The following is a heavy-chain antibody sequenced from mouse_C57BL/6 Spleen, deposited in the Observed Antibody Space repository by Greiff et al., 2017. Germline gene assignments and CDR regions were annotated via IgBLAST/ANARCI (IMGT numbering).Heavy chain of an antibody. CDR1: GFTFSDAW. Sequence: EVQVVESGGGLVQPGGSMKLSCAASGFTFSDAWMDWVRQSPEKGLEWVAEIRNKANNHATYYAESVKGRFTISRDDSKSSVYLQMNSLRAEDTGIYYCTRGDYDNYYAMDYWGQGASVTVSS. CDR2: IRNKANNHAT. D-gene: IGHD2-4*01. CDR3: TRGDYDNYYAMDY. V-gene: IGHV6-6*01. J-gene: IGHJ4*01.